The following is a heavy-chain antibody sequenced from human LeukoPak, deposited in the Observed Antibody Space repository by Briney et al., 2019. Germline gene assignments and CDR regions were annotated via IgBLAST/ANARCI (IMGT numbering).Heavy chain of an antibody. CDR1: GFTFSSYW. CDR2: IKQDGSEK. D-gene: IGHD1-26*01. V-gene: IGHV3-7*01. Sequence: GGSLRLSCAASGFTFSSYWMSWVRQAPGKGLEWVANIKQDGSEKYYVDSVKGRFTISRDNAKNSLYLQMNSLRAEDTAVYYCAKDMGYSGSSPGALQHWGQGTLVTVSS. CDR3: AKDMGYSGSSPGALQH. J-gene: IGHJ1*01.